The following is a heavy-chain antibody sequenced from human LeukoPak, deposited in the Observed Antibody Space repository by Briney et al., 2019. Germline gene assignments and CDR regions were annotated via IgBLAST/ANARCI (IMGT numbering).Heavy chain of an antibody. V-gene: IGHV4-34*01. CDR1: GGSFNGYY. CDR3: ARGLGIRGPPRTAFDI. J-gene: IGHJ3*02. Sequence: PSETLSLTCAVYGGSFNGYYWSWIRQPPGKGLEWIAEINHSGSTNYNPSLRSRVTISVDTSKNQFSLKLSSVTAADTAVYYCARGLGIRGPPRTAFDIWGQGTMVTVSS. CDR2: INHSGST. D-gene: IGHD3-10*01.